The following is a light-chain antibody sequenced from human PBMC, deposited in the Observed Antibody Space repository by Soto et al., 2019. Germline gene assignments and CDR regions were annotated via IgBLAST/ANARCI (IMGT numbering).Light chain of an antibody. CDR3: QQYGSLPMYN. CDR1: QGVSSSY. J-gene: IGKJ2*01. CDR2: GAS. V-gene: IGKV3-20*01. Sequence: EIVLTQSPGTLSLSPGERATLSCRASQGVSSSYLAWYQQKPGQAPRLLIYGASGRATGIPDRFSGSGSGTHFAFTISRLEPEDFAVYYCQQYGSLPMYNFGQGTKREIK.